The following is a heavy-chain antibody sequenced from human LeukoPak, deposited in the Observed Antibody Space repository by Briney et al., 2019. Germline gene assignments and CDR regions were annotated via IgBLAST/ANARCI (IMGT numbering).Heavy chain of an antibody. CDR3: AKDPYGTRYFDY. V-gene: IGHV3-23*01. Sequence: PSETLSLTCTVSGGSISSSSYYWGWIRQAPGKGLEWVSSLSGSGYNTYYADSVKGRFTISRDNSKNTVYLQMNSLRAEDTAVYYCAKDPYGTRYFDYWGQGTLVTVSS. J-gene: IGHJ4*02. D-gene: IGHD2-2*01. CDR2: LSGSGYNT. CDR1: GGSISSSSYY.